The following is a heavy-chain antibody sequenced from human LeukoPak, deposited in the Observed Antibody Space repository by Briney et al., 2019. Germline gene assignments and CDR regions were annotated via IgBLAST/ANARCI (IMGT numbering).Heavy chain of an antibody. V-gene: IGHV4-38-2*01. J-gene: IGHJ4*02. Sequence: PSETLSLTCAVSGYSISSGYYWGWIRQPPGKGLEWIGSIYHSGSTYYNPSLKSRVTISVDTSKNQFSLKRSSVTAADTAVYYCARGSPVSDYWGQGTLVTVSS. CDR3: ARGSPVSDY. CDR2: IYHSGST. CDR1: GYSISSGYY. D-gene: IGHD3-10*01.